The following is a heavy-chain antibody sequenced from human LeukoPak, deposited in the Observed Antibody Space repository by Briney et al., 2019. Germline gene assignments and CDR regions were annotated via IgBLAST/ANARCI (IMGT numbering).Heavy chain of an antibody. CDR2: ISGSGGGT. CDR3: GRELPTYYDFWSGHPTDY. CDR1: GFTFSNFE. V-gene: IGHV3-23*01. Sequence: GGSLRLSCAASGFTFSNFEMNWVRQAPGKGLEWVSAISGSGGGTYYADSVKGRFTISRDNSKDTLSLQMNSLRAEDTAVYYCGRELPTYYDFWSGHPTDYWGQGILVTVSS. J-gene: IGHJ4*02. D-gene: IGHD3-3*01.